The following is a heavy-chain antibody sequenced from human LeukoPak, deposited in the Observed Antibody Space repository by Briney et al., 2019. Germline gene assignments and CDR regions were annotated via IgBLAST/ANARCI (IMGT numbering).Heavy chain of an antibody. J-gene: IGHJ4*02. CDR3: ASGAYDSSGYYGPTEYYFDY. CDR1: GGSISSYY. D-gene: IGHD3-22*01. Sequence: PSETLSLTCTVSGGSISSYYWSWIRQPPGKGLEWIGYIYYSGSTNYNPSLKSRVTISVDTSKNQFSLKLSSVTAADTAVYYCASGAYDSSGYYGPTEYYFDYWGQGTLVTVSS. V-gene: IGHV4-59*01. CDR2: IYYSGST.